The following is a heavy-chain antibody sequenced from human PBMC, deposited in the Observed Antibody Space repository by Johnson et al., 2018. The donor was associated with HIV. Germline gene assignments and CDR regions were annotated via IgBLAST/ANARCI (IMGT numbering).Heavy chain of an antibody. J-gene: IGHJ3*02. CDR2: INWNGGTT. CDR1: GFIFNDYG. Sequence: VQLVESGGGVVRPGGSLRLSCAASGFIFNDYGMSWVRQVPGKGLEWVSTINWNGGTTTYADSVTGRLTISRDNSKNTLYFQMNSLRPEDTAVYYCTTDQGSHDIWGQGTMVTVSS. CDR3: TTDQGSHDI. V-gene: IGHV3-20*04.